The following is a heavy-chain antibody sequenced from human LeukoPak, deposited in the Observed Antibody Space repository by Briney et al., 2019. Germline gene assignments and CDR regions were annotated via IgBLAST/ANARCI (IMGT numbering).Heavy chain of an antibody. CDR3: ARGQVGSYSFYYYCGMDV. V-gene: IGHV4-34*01. CDR1: GGSFSGYY. Sequence: PSETLSLTCAVYGGSFSGYYWSWIRQPPGKGLEWIGEINHSGSTNYNPSLKSRVTISVDTSKNQFSLKLSSVTAADTAVYYCARGQVGSYSFYYYCGMDVWGQGTTVTVSS. D-gene: IGHD1-26*01. J-gene: IGHJ6*02. CDR2: INHSGST.